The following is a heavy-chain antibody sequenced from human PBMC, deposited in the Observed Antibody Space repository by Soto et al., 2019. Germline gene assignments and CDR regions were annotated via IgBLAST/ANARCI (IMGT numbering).Heavy chain of an antibody. CDR3: ARDLHDYVSFRFDP. CDR1: GFTFRSYA. Sequence: PGGSLRLSCAASGFTFRSYAMSWVRQAPGKGLEWVSAISGSGGSTYYADSVKGRFTISRDNAKKSLYLQMNSLRAEDTAVYYCARDLHDYVSFRFDPWGQGTLVTVSS. V-gene: IGHV3-23*01. D-gene: IGHD3-16*01. J-gene: IGHJ5*02. CDR2: ISGSGGST.